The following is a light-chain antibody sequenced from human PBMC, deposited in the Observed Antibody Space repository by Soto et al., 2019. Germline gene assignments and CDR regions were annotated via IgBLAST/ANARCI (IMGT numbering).Light chain of an antibody. J-gene: IGKJ1*01. CDR2: GAS. V-gene: IGKV3-20*01. CDR1: QSVSSSY. CDR3: QQYGSSPPKGT. Sequence: EIVLTQSPGTLSLSPGERATLSCRASQSVSSSYLAWYQQKPGQAPRLLIYGASSRATGIPDRFSGSGSGRDFTLTISRLEPEDFAVHYCQQYGSSPPKGTFGQWTKLEIK.